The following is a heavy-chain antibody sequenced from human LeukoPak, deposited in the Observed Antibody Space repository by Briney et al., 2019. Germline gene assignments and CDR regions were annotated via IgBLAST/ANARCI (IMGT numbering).Heavy chain of an antibody. CDR2: IYYSGST. Sequence: PSETLSLTCTVSDGSISSYYWSWIRQPPGKGLEWIGYIYYSGSTNYNPSLKSRVTISVDTSKNQFSLKLSSVTAADTAVYYCARHSSGYYPLFDYWGQGTLVTVSS. J-gene: IGHJ4*02. V-gene: IGHV4-59*08. CDR1: DGSISSYY. D-gene: IGHD3-22*01. CDR3: ARHSSGYYPLFDY.